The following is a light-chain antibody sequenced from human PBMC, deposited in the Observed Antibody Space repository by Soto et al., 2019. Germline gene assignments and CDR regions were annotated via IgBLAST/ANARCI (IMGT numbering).Light chain of an antibody. V-gene: IGLV2-23*02. CDR2: EVN. CDR1: YNL. Sequence: QSALTQPASVSGSPGQSITISCTGTYNLVSWYQQHPGKAPKLMIFEVNKRPSGVSYRFSGSKSGNTASLTISALQAEDEADYFCCSYAGNRREFGRGTKVTVL. J-gene: IGLJ3*02. CDR3: CSYAGNRRE.